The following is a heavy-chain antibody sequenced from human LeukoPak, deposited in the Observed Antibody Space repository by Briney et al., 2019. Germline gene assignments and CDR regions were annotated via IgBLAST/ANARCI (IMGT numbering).Heavy chain of an antibody. V-gene: IGHV3-30*18. CDR2: ISYDGSNK. CDR3: AKGGRYYYDSSGSYFDY. CDR1: GFTFSSYG. J-gene: IGHJ4*02. Sequence: PGGSLRLSCAASGFTFSSYGVHWVRQAPGKGLEWVAVISYDGSNKYYADSVKGRFTISRDNSKNTLYLQMNSLRAEDTAVYYCAKGGRYYYDSSGSYFDYWGQGTLVTVSS. D-gene: IGHD3-22*01.